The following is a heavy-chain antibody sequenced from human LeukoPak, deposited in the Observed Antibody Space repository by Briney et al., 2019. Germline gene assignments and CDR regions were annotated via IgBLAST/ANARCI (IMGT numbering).Heavy chain of an antibody. J-gene: IGHJ4*02. V-gene: IGHV3-20*04. D-gene: IGHD3-22*01. CDR1: GFTFDDYG. CDR2: VNWNGGST. CDR3: AKDHVGIAMIVMVLDS. Sequence: PGGSLGLSCAASGFTFDDYGMSWVRQAPGKGLEWISGVNWNGGSTGYADSVKGRFTISRDNAKNSLYLQMNSLRVEDTAIYYCAKDHVGIAMIVMVLDSWGQGTLVTVSS.